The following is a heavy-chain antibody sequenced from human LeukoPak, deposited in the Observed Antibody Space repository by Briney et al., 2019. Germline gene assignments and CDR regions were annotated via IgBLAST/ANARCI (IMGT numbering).Heavy chain of an antibody. J-gene: IGHJ4*02. CDR2: IYYSGST. V-gene: IGHV4-39*01. CDR1: GGSISSSSYY. CDR3: ARRSRIAAAGFFDY. Sequence: SETLSLTCTVSGGSISSSSYYWGWIRQPPGKGLEWIGSIYYSGSTYYNPSLKSRVTISVDTSKSQFSLKLSSVTAADTAVYYCARRSRIAAAGFFDYWGQGTLVTVSS. D-gene: IGHD6-13*01.